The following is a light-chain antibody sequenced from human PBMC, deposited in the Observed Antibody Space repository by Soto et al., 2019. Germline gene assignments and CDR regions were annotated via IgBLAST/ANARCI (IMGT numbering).Light chain of an antibody. CDR1: QSISSY. J-gene: IGKJ1*01. CDR2: AAS. V-gene: IGKV1-39*01. CDR3: QQSYSTPRP. Sequence: DIQMTQSPSSLSASVGDRVAITCRASQSISSYLNWYQQKPGKAPKLLIYAASSLQSGLPSRFSGSGSGTECTLTISSLQPEDFATYYCQQSYSTPRPFGQGTKVEIK.